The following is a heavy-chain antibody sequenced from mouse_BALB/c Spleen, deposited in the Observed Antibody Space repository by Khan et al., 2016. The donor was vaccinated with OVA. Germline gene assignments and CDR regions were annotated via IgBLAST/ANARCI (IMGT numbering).Heavy chain of an antibody. V-gene: IGHV5-6*01. CDR3: ASHLTGSFAY. D-gene: IGHD4-1*01. CDR1: GFTFSTYG. Sequence: EVELVESGGDLVKPGGSLRLSCAASGFTFSTYGMSWVRQFPDKRLEWVATINSDGYYTYYPDTLNGRFTFSRNNAENTPYLQMSSLKSEDTAIYYVASHLTGSFAYWGHGTLVTVSA. J-gene: IGHJ3*01. CDR2: INSDGYYT.